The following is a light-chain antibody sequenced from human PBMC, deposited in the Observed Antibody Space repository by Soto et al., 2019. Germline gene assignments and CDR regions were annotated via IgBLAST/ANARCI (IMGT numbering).Light chain of an antibody. V-gene: IGLV2-14*01. CDR1: SGDIGSYNR. J-gene: IGLJ1*01. CDR2: EVT. CDR3: SSYTNINTRACV. Sequence: QSVLTQTASVSGSPGQAINISCTGASGDIGSYNRVSWYQQHPGKAPKLIIYEVTDRPSGVSNRFSGSKSGNTASLTISGLQAEDEAEYYCSSYTNINTRACVFGTGTKVNVL.